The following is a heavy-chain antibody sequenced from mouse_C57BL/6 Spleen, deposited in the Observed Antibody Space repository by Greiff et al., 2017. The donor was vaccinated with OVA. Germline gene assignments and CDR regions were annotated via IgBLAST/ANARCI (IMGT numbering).Heavy chain of an antibody. D-gene: IGHD2-5*01. CDR3: ARSYSNSYWYFDV. CDR1: GYTFTSYW. V-gene: IGHV1-52*01. Sequence: QVQLQQPGAELVRPGSSVKLSCKASGYTFTSYWMHWVKQRPIQGLEWIGNIDPSDSETHYNQKFKDKATLTVYKSSSTAYMQLSSLTSEDSAVYYCARSYSNSYWYFDVWGTGTTVTVSS. CDR2: IDPSDSET. J-gene: IGHJ1*03.